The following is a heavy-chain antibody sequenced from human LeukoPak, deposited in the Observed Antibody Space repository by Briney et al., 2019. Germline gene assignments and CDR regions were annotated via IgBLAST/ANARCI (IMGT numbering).Heavy chain of an antibody. CDR2: IAPSVDTT. J-gene: IGHJ4*02. V-gene: IGHV1-46*01. Sequence: ASVKVSCKSFGFTFTKYLLHWVRQAPGQGLEWVGRIAPSVDTTNYAQKFRGRVTMTRDTSTSTVYMELSSLRSDDTAIYYCVREESGCYLDYWGQGTLVTVSS. CDR1: GFTFTKYL. D-gene: IGHD3-9*01. CDR3: VREESGCYLDY.